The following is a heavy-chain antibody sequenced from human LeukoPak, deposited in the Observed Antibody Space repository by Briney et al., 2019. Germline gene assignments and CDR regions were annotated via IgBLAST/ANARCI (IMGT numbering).Heavy chain of an antibody. J-gene: IGHJ5*02. Sequence: GGSLRLSCAASGFTFSSYWMSWVRQAPGKGLEWVANIKQDGSEKYYVDSVKGRFTISRDNAKNSLYLQMNSLRAEDTAVYYCARDREQQLVLGWFDPWGQGTLVTVSS. V-gene: IGHV3-7*01. D-gene: IGHD6-13*01. CDR1: GFTFSSYW. CDR3: ARDREQQLVLGWFDP. CDR2: IKQDGSEK.